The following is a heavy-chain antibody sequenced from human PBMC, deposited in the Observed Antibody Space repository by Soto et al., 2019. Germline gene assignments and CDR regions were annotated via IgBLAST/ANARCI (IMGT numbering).Heavy chain of an antibody. Sequence: EVQLVESGGGLVQPGGSLRLSCVASGFTFSNHPMHWARQAPGQGLEYVSTISSDGGSTYYANSVKGRFTISRDNSKNTRYVQMGSLRAEDMAVYYCARGSSSSSYSPLLEWGQGTLVTVSS. CDR3: ARGSSSSSYSPLLE. D-gene: IGHD2-15*01. J-gene: IGHJ4*02. CDR2: ISSDGGST. V-gene: IGHV3-64*01. CDR1: GFTFSNHP.